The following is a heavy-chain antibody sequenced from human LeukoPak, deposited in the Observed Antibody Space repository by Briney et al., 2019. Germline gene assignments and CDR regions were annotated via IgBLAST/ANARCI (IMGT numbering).Heavy chain of an antibody. CDR3: ARQGVVFPTDYYYMDV. V-gene: IGHV1-8*03. CDR2: MNPNSGNT. Sequence: VASVKVSCKASGYTFTNYDINWVRQATGQGLEWMGWMNPNSGNTGYAQKFQGRVAITRNTSISTAYMELSSLRSEDTAVYYCARQGVVFPTDYYYMDVWGKGTTVTISS. D-gene: IGHD3-3*01. CDR1: GYTFTNYD. J-gene: IGHJ6*03.